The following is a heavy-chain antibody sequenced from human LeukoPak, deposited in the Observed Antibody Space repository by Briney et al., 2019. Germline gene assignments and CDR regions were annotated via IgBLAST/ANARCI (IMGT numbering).Heavy chain of an antibody. CDR2: IYPKNDYT. CDR3: ARGAEILRDGYPKGDDY. V-gene: IGHV1-18*01. D-gene: IGHD5-24*01. Sequence: ASVKVSCKAYGYTFTNFGVGWVRQAPGQGLEWVGWIYPKNDYTNYAQDVRGRVTLTTDTSTSTAYLELRSLTSDDTAVYYCARGAEILRDGYPKGDDYWGQGTLVTVSS. CDR1: GYTFTNFG. J-gene: IGHJ4*02.